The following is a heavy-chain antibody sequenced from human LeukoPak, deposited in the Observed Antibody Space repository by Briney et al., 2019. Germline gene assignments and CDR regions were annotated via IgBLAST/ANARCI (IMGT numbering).Heavy chain of an antibody. D-gene: IGHD3-10*01. Sequence: PGGSLRLSCAASGFTFSSYAMSWVRQAPGKGLEWVSAISGSGGSTYYADSVKGRFTISRDNSKNTLYLQMNSLRAEDTAVYYCAKCQGHGSGNPDYGMDVWGQGTTVTVSS. CDR1: GFTFSSYA. CDR2: ISGSGGST. J-gene: IGHJ6*02. CDR3: AKCQGHGSGNPDYGMDV. V-gene: IGHV3-23*01.